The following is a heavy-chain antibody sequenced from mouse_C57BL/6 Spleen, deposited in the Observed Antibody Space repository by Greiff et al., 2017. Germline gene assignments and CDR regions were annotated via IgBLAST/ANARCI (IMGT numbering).Heavy chain of an antibody. D-gene: IGHD1-1*01. V-gene: IGHV1-4*01. CDR1: GYTFTSYT. Sequence: VQLQQSGAELARPGASVKMSCKASGYTFTSYTMHWVKQRPGQGLEWIGYINPSSGYTKYNQKFKDKATLTVDTSSSTAYMQLSSLTSEDAAVYYGARRDYYGSSWGYFDVWGTGTTVTVSS. CDR3: ARRDYYGSSWGYFDV. CDR2: INPSSGYT. J-gene: IGHJ1*03.